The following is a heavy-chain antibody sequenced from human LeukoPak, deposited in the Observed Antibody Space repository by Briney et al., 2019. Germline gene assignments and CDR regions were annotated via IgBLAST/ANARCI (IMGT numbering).Heavy chain of an antibody. D-gene: IGHD1-1*01. CDR2: ISSSSTTI. J-gene: IGHJ4*02. Sequence: GGSLRLSCAASGFTVSSNYMSWVRQAPGKGLEWVSYISSSSTTIHYADSVKGRFTISRDNAKNSVYLQMNSLRVEDTAVYYCARCTTGRTFGSLREIKRSREIDYWGQGTLVTVSS. V-gene: IGHV3-48*01. CDR1: GFTVSSNY. CDR3: ARCTTGRTFGSLREIKRSREIDY.